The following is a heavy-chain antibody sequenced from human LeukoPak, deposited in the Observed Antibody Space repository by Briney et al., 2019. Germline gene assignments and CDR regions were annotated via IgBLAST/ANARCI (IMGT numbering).Heavy chain of an antibody. CDR3: ATPDYGGGGHHRQFAY. V-gene: IGHV1-69*15. Sequence: SVTVSCKASGGTFSNYAITWVRQTPGQGLELIGTVIPILLTPRYAPKFQDRVTITAGEATTTVYLDLNSLTSEDTAVYYCATPDYGGGGHHRQFAYWGQGTLITVSS. D-gene: IGHD4-17*01. J-gene: IGHJ4*02. CDR1: GGTFSNYA. CDR2: VIPILLTP.